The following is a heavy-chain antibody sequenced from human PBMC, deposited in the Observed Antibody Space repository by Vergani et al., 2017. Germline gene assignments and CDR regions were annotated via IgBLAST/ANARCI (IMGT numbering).Heavy chain of an antibody. V-gene: IGHV4-31*01. CDR3: ARVGIAPYCSGGSCYRGRWFDP. J-gene: IGHJ5*02. Sequence: QVQLQESGPGLVKPSQTLSLTCTVSGGSISSGGYYWSWIRQHPGKGLEWIGYIYYSGSTYYNPSLKSLVTISVDTSKNQFSLKLSSVTAADTAVYYCARVGIAPYCSGGSCYRGRWFDPWGQGTLVTVSS. CDR2: IYYSGST. D-gene: IGHD2-15*01. CDR1: GGSISSGGYY.